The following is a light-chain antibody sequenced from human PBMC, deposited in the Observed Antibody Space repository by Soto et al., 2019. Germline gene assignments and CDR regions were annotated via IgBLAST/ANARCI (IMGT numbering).Light chain of an antibody. J-gene: IGKJ4*01. CDR1: QSVSSSY. V-gene: IGKV3-20*01. CDR2: GAS. Sequence: EIVLTQSPVTLSLSPGERATLSCRASQSVSSSYLAWYQQKPGQAPRLLIYGASSRATGIPDRFSGSGSGTDFSLTITSLQPEDFGTYYCQQSYSAPPLTFGAGTKVDIK. CDR3: QQSYSAPPLT.